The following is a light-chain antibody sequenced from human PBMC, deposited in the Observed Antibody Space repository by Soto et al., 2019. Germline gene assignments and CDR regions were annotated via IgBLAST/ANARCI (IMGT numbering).Light chain of an antibody. Sequence: EIVMTQSPATLSVSPGERATLSCRASQSVSSSLAWYQHKPGQPPRPLIYGASTRATGIPARFSGSGSGTEFTLTISSLQSVDFAVYYCQQYSKWPWTFGQGTKVEIK. CDR2: GAS. J-gene: IGKJ1*01. V-gene: IGKV3-15*01. CDR3: QQYSKWPWT. CDR1: QSVSSS.